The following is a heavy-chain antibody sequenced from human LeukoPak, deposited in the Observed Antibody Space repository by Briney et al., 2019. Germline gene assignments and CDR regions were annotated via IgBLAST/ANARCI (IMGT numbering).Heavy chain of an antibody. D-gene: IGHD4-23*01. Sequence: GASVKVSCKASGYTFTSYYMHWVRQAPGQGLEWMGIINPSGGSTSYAQKFQGRVTMTRDTSTSTVYMELSSLRSEDTAVYYCARGWLAETTVVTPYNYWGQGTLATVSS. V-gene: IGHV1-46*01. J-gene: IGHJ4*02. CDR1: GYTFTSYY. CDR2: INPSGGST. CDR3: ARGWLAETTVVTPYNY.